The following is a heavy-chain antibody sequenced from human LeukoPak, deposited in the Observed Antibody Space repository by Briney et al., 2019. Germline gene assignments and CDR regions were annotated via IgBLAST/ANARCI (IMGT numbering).Heavy chain of an antibody. CDR3: ARNSYDFWSGYPFVGC. CDR2: MNPNSGNT. D-gene: IGHD3-3*01. CDR1: GYTFTSYD. J-gene: IGHJ4*02. Sequence: ASVKVSCKASGYTFTSYDINWVRQATGQGLEWMGWMNPNSGNTGYAQKFQGRVTMTRNTSISTAYMELSSLRSEDTAVYYCARNSYDFWSGYPFVGCWGQGTLVTVSS. V-gene: IGHV1-8*01.